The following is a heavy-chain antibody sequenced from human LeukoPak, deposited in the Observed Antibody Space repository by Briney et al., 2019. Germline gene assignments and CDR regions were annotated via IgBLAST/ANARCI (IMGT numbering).Heavy chain of an antibody. CDR2: MNPNSGNT. CDR3: ASVEEQLDNFDY. Sequence: ASVKVSCKASGYTFTSYDINWVRQASGQGLEWLGWMNPNSGNTGYAQKFQGRVTMTRNTSISTAYMELSSLRSEDTAVYYCASVEEQLDNFDYWGQGTLVTVSS. J-gene: IGHJ4*02. V-gene: IGHV1-8*01. CDR1: GYTFTSYD. D-gene: IGHD6-13*01.